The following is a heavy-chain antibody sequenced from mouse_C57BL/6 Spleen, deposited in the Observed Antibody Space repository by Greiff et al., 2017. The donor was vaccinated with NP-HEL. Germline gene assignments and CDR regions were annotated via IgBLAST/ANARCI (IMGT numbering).Heavy chain of an antibody. CDR3: RVLITTVVATDY. Sequence: VQLVESGAELVRPGASVTLSCKASGYTFTDYEMHWVKQTPVHGLEWIGAIDPETGGTAYNQKFKGKAILTADKSSSTAYMELRSLTSEDSAVYYCRVLITTVVATDYWGQGTTLTVSS. CDR2: IDPETGGT. CDR1: GYTFTDYE. J-gene: IGHJ2*01. V-gene: IGHV1-15*01. D-gene: IGHD1-1*01.